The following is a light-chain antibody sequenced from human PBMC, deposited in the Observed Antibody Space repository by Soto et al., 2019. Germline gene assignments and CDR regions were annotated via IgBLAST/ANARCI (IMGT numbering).Light chain of an antibody. J-gene: IGKJ4*01. CDR1: HSVDSN. CDR3: QQYNNWPLT. Sequence: EIVLTQSPATLSVSPGERATLSCRTSHSVDSNLAWYQQKPGQAPRLLLFGASTRATGIPARFSGSGSGTDFTLTISSLQSEDFAVYYCQQYNNWPLTFGGGTK. CDR2: GAS. V-gene: IGKV3D-15*01.